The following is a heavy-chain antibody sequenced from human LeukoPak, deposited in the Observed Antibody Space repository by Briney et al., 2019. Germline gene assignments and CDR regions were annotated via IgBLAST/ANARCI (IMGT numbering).Heavy chain of an antibody. CDR3: ATWGYCSGGSCYRIDY. D-gene: IGHD2-15*01. CDR1: GGTFSSYA. CDR2: IIPIFGTA. Sequence: SVKVSCKASGGTFSSYAISWVRQAPGQGLEWMGGIIPIFGTANYAQKFQGRVTITADESTSTAYMELSSLRSEDTAVYYCATWGYCSGGSCYRIDYWGQGTLVTVSS. J-gene: IGHJ4*02. V-gene: IGHV1-69*13.